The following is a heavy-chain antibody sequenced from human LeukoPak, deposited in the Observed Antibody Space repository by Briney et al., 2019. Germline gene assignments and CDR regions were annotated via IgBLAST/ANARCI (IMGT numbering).Heavy chain of an antibody. CDR3: ARSPLYDYAWGSYRPYFDY. Sequence: GASVKVSCKASGYTFTGYYMHWVRQAPGQGLEWMGWINPNSGGTNYAQKFRGRVTMTRDTSISTAYMELSRLRSDDTAVYYCARSPLYDYAWGSYRPYFDYWGQGTLVTVSS. V-gene: IGHV1-2*02. J-gene: IGHJ4*02. D-gene: IGHD3-16*02. CDR1: GYTFTGYY. CDR2: INPNSGGT.